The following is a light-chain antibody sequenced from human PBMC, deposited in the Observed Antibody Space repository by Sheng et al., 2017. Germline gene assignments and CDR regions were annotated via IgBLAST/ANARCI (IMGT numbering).Light chain of an antibody. V-gene: IGKV3-20*01. Sequence: EIVLTQSPGTLSLSPGERATLACRASQSIRDNYLAWYQQKSGQAPRLLIYGASTLQSGVPSRFSGSGSGTDFTLTISSLLPEDSATYYCQQLNSFPLTFGPGTKVNIK. CDR3: QQLNSFPLT. CDR1: QSIRDNY. J-gene: IGKJ3*01. CDR2: GAS.